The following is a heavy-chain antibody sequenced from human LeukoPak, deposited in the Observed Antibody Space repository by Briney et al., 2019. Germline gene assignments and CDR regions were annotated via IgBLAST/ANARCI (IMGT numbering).Heavy chain of an antibody. J-gene: IGHJ4*02. D-gene: IGHD3-22*01. CDR2: IRYDGSNK. V-gene: IGHV3-30*02. CDR3: AYYDSRGVDY. Sequence: PGGSLRLSCAASGFTFSSYGMHWVRQAPGKGLEWVAFIRYDGSNKYYADSVKGRFTISRDNSKNTLYLQMNSLRAEDTAVYYSAYYDSRGVDYWGQGTLVTVSS. CDR1: GFTFSSYG.